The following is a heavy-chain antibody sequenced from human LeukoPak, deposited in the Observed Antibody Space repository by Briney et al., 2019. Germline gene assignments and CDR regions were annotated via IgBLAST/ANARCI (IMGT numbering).Heavy chain of an antibody. CDR2: ISYDESNK. J-gene: IGHJ4*02. D-gene: IGHD3-9*01. CDR1: GFTFSSYA. V-gene: IGHV3-30-3*01. CDR3: ARDLRYFDWVDY. Sequence: GGSLRLSCAASGFTFSSYAMHWVRQAPGKGLEWVAVISYDESNKYYADSVKGRFTISRDNSKNTLYLQMNSLRAEDTAVYYCARDLRYFDWVDYWGQGTLVTVSS.